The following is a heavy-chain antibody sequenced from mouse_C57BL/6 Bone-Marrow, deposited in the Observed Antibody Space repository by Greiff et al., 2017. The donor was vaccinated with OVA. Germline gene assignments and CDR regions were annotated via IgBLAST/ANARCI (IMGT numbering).Heavy chain of an antibody. Sequence: QVHVKQPGAELVKPGASVKMSCKASGYTFTSYWITWVKQRPGQGLEWIGDMYPGSGSTNYNEKFKSKATLTVDTPSSTAYMQLSSLTSEDSAVYYCARGYYGSSPYWYFDVWGTGTTVTVSS. CDR2: MYPGSGST. CDR1: GYTFTSYW. J-gene: IGHJ1*03. V-gene: IGHV1-55*01. D-gene: IGHD1-1*01. CDR3: ARGYYGSSPYWYFDV.